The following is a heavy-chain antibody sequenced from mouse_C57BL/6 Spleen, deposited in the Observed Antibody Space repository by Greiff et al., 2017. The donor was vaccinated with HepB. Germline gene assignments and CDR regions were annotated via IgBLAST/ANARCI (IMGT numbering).Heavy chain of an antibody. CDR1: GYTFTDYY. CDR3: ARGCGYYDY. D-gene: IGHD2-3*01. Sequence: VQLQQSGPELVKPGASVKISCKASGYTFTDYYMNWVKQSHGKSLEWIGDINPNNGGTSYNQKFKGKATLTVDKSSSTAYMELRSLTSEDSAVYYCARGCGYYDYWGQGTTLTVSS. CDR2: INPNNGGT. V-gene: IGHV1-26*01. J-gene: IGHJ2*01.